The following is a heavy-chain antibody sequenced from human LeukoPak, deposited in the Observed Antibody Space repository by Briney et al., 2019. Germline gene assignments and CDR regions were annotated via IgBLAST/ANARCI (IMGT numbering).Heavy chain of an antibody. CDR2: ISSSSSYI. CDR1: GFTFSSYS. CDR3: ARADWGSTDY. V-gene: IGHV3-21*01. J-gene: IGHJ4*02. D-gene: IGHD7-27*01. Sequence: GGSLRLSCAASGFTFSSYSMNWVRQAPGKGLEWASSISSSSSYIYYADSVKGRFTISRDNAKNSLYLQTSSLRAEDTAVYYCARADWGSTDYWGQGILVTVSS.